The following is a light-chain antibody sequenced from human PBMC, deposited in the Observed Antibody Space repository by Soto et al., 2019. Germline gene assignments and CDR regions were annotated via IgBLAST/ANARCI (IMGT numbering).Light chain of an antibody. CDR2: EVV. CDR3: KSYAGSNTYV. J-gene: IGLJ1*01. CDR1: KSDIGVYDF. Sequence: QSALTQPPSASGSPGQSVTISCTGTKSDIGVYDFVSWYQHHPGKAPRLIIYEVVQRPSGVPDRFSGSKSGNTASLTVSGLQAADEADYFCKSYAGSNTYVFGSGTLGHRP. V-gene: IGLV2-8*01.